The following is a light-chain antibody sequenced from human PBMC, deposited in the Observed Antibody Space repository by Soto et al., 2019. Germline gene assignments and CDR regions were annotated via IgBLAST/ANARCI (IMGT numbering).Light chain of an antibody. CDR3: QQYKSYPWT. CDR2: DAS. V-gene: IGKV1-5*01. J-gene: IGKJ1*01. Sequence: IQMTQSPSTLSASVGDRVTITCRASQSISTWVAWSQQTPGKAPKLLIYDASSLESGVPSSFSGSGSGTEFTLTSSSLQPDDFATYYCQQYKSYPWTFGQWTKVDIK. CDR1: QSISTW.